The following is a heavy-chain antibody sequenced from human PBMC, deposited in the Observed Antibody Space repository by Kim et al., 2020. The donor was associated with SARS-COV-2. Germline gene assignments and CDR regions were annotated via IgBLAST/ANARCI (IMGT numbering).Heavy chain of an antibody. J-gene: IGHJ4*02. D-gene: IGHD6-13*01. CDR3: ASLSSSWFDY. V-gene: IGHV4-59*01. CDR2: IYYSGST. Sequence: SETLSLTCTVSGGSISSYYWSWIRQPPGKGLEWIGYIYYSGSTNYNPSLKSRVTISVDTSKNQFSLKLSSVTAADTAVYYCASLSSSWFDYWGQGTLVTVSS. CDR1: GGSISSYY.